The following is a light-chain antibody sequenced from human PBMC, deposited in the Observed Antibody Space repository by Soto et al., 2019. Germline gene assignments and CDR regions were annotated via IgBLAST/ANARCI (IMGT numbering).Light chain of an antibody. CDR2: WAS. V-gene: IGKV4-1*01. Sequence: DIVMTQSPDSLAVSLGERATINCKSSQSLLYSSNNKNYLAWYQQRAGQPPKLLIYWASARESGVPDRFSGSGSGTDFTLTISSLQAEDVATYYCQQYNSYSRTFGQGTKVEIK. CDR3: QQYNSYSRT. J-gene: IGKJ1*01. CDR1: QSLLYSSNNKNY.